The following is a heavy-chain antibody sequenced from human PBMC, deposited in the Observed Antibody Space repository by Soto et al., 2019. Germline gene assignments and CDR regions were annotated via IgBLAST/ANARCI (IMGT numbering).Heavy chain of an antibody. CDR3: ARDSLNYYDSSGPPPGDI. CDR1: GYTFTSYG. V-gene: IGHV1-18*01. J-gene: IGHJ3*02. D-gene: IGHD3-22*01. CDR2: ISAYNGNT. Sequence: QVQLVQSGAEVKKPGASVKVSCKASGYTFTSYGISWVRQAPGKGVEWRGWISAYNGNTNYAQKLQGRVTMTTDTATSTAYMELRSLRSDATAVYYCARDSLNYYDSSGPPPGDIWGQGTMVTFSS.